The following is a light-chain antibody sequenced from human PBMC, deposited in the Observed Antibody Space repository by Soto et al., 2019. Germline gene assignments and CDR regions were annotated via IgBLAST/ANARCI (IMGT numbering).Light chain of an antibody. CDR3: AAWDASLSPEV. Sequence: QSVLTQPPSASGTPGQRVTISCSGSSSNIGSNYVYWYQQLPGTAPKLLIYRNNQRPSGVPDRFSGSKSGTSASLAISGLRSEDQPDSSSAAWDASLSPEVFGTGTKVTV. V-gene: IGLV1-47*01. CDR2: RNN. CDR1: SSNIGSNY. J-gene: IGLJ1*01.